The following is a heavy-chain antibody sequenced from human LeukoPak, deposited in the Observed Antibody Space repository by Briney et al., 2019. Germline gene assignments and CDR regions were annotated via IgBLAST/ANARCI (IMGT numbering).Heavy chain of an antibody. CDR3: AKRDCGDYGIDY. J-gene: IGHJ4*02. Sequence: GGSLRLSCAASGFTFSSYALSWVRQAPGKGLEWVSAISGSGGSTYYADSVKGRFTLPRDNFKNTLYLQMNSLRAEDTAVYYCAKRDCGDYGIDYWGQGTLVTVSS. CDR2: ISGSGGST. D-gene: IGHD4-17*01. V-gene: IGHV3-23*01. CDR1: GFTFSSYA.